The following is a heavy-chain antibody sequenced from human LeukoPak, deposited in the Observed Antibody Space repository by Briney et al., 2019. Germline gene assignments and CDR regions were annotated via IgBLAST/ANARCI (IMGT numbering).Heavy chain of an antibody. CDR2: IYHSGST. CDR1: GGSISSGGYS. V-gene: IGHV4-30-2*01. CDR3: ARGVMVRGASDAFDI. D-gene: IGHD3-10*01. J-gene: IGHJ3*02. Sequence: SQTLSLTCAVSGGSISSGGYSWSWIRQPPGKGLEWIGYIYHSGSTYCNPSLKSRVTISVDRSKNQFSLKLSSVTAADTAVYYCARGVMVRGASDAFDIWGQGTMVTVSS.